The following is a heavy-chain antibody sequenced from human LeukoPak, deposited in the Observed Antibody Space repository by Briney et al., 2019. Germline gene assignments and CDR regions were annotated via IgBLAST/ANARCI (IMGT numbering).Heavy chain of an antibody. CDR2: INPSGGST. CDR1: GYTFTSYY. Sequence: ASVKVSFKASGYTFTSYYMHWVRQAPGQGLEWMGIINPSGGSTSYAQKFQGRVTMTRDTSTSTVYMELSSLRSEDTAVYYCARGSIFGVVTSIYPFDYWGQGTLVTVSS. CDR3: ARGSIFGVVTSIYPFDY. J-gene: IGHJ4*02. D-gene: IGHD3-3*01. V-gene: IGHV1-46*01.